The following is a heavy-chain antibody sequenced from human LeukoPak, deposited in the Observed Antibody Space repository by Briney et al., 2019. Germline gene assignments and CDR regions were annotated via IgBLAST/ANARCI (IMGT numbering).Heavy chain of an antibody. Sequence: PSETLSLTCTVSGGSVSSGSYYWSWIRQPPGKGLEWIGYIYYSGSTNYNPSLKSRVTISVDTSKNQFSLKLSSVTAADTAVYYCARAWRWNWFDPWGQGTLVTVSS. D-gene: IGHD6-13*01. CDR3: ARAWRWNWFDP. CDR2: IYYSGST. CDR1: GGSVSSGSYY. J-gene: IGHJ5*02. V-gene: IGHV4-61*01.